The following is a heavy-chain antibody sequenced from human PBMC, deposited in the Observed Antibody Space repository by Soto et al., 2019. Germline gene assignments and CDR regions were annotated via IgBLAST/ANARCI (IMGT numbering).Heavy chain of an antibody. D-gene: IGHD5-18*01. Sequence: PGGSLRLSCAASGFTFSNAWMNWVRQAPGKGLEWVGRIKSKTDGGTTDYAAPVKGRFTISRDDSKNTLYLQMNSLKTEDTAVYYCTTGLEDTAMAEDAFDIWGQGTMVTVSS. V-gene: IGHV3-15*07. J-gene: IGHJ3*02. CDR1: GFTFSNAW. CDR3: TTGLEDTAMAEDAFDI. CDR2: IKSKTDGGTT.